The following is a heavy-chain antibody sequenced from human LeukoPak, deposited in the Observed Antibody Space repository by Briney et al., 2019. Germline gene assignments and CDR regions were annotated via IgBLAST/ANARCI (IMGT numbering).Heavy chain of an antibody. CDR3: ARRDDSSGYYAFDY. D-gene: IGHD3-22*01. Sequence: GESLKISCKGSGYSFTSYWIGWVRQMPGKGLEWMGMIYPGDSDTRYSPSFQGQVTISADKSISTAYLQWSSLEASDTAMYYCARRDDSSGYYAFDYWGQGTLVTVSS. J-gene: IGHJ4*02. CDR2: IYPGDSDT. CDR1: GYSFTSYW. V-gene: IGHV5-51*01.